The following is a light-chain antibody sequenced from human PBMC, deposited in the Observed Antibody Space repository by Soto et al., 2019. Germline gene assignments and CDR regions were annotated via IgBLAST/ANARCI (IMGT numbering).Light chain of an antibody. CDR2: AAS. CDR3: QQSYDTPLT. CDR1: QTISRN. J-gene: IGKJ4*01. Sequence: DIQMTQSPVSLSASVGDRVTITCRASQTISRNLNWYQQKPGKAPKLLIFAASSLQSGVPLRFSGSGSGTDSTLTISSLQPEDFATYYCQQSYDTPLTFGGGTKVEIK. V-gene: IGKV1-39*01.